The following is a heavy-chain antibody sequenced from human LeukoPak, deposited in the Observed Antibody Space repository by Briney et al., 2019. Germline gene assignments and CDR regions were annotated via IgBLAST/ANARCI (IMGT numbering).Heavy chain of an antibody. J-gene: IGHJ4*02. CDR2: ISGSGVGT. Sequence: PGGSLRLSCAASGFTFSSYTMNWVRQAPGKGLEWVSAISGSGVGTYYADSVKGRFTISRDNAKNSLYLQMNSLRAEDTAVYYCAKRVALDYFDYWGQGTLVTVSS. CDR3: AKRVALDYFDY. V-gene: IGHV3-23*01. CDR1: GFTFSSYT. D-gene: IGHD3-3*02.